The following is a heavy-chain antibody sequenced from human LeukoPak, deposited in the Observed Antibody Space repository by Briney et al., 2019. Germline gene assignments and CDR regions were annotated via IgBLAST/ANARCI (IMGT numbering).Heavy chain of an antibody. D-gene: IGHD3-9*01. V-gene: IGHV1-46*01. CDR3: AREEGYDILTGYYHYDAFDI. CDR1: GYTFTSYY. Sequence: ASVKVSCKASGYTFTSYYMHWVRQAPGQGLEWMGIINPSGGSTSYAQKFQGRVTMTRDTSTSTVYMELSSLRSEDTAVYYCAREEGYDILTGYYHYDAFDIWGQGTMVTVSS. J-gene: IGHJ3*02. CDR2: INPSGGST.